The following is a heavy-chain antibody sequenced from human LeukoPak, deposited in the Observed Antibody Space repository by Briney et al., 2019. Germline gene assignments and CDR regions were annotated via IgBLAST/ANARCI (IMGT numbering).Heavy chain of an antibody. CDR2: FYPGGRP. D-gene: IGHD6-13*01. CDR3: ARRGLTAAAV. V-gene: IGHV4-39*02. J-gene: IGHJ4*02. Sequence: SETLSLTCTVSRDSLSSANYDWAWIRQPPGKGLEWLGSFYPGGRPYYNPSLESRVTVAIGTSKNHFSVKLTSTTSADPTVYFCARRGLTAAAVWGQGTLVTVSS. CDR1: RDSLSSANYD.